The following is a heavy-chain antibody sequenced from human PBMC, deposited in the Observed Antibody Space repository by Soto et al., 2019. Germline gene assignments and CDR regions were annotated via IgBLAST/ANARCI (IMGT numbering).Heavy chain of an antibody. CDR2: ISGSGGST. J-gene: IGHJ5*02. Sequence: EVPLLESGGGLVQPGGSLRLSCAASGFTFSSYAMSWVRQAPGKGLEWVSAISGSGGSTYYADSVKGRFTISRDNSKNTLYLQMNSLRAEDTAVYYCAKGVYGYYDFRGNWFDPWGQGTLVTVSS. CDR3: AKGVYGYYDFRGNWFDP. CDR1: GFTFSSYA. D-gene: IGHD4-17*01. V-gene: IGHV3-23*01.